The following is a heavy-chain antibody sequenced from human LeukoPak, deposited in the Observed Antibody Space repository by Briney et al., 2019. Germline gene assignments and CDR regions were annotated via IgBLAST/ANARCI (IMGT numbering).Heavy chain of an antibody. V-gene: IGHV3-48*01. D-gene: IGHD3-22*01. CDR2: ISSSSYTI. CDR3: ARDSSGYSYPPYYFDY. Sequence: GGSLRLSCAASGLTFSSYSMNWVRQAPGKGLEWVSYISSSSYTIYYADSVKGRFTISRDNAKNSLYLQMNSLRAEDTAVYYCARDSSGYSYPPYYFDYWGQGTLVTVSS. CDR1: GLTFSSYS. J-gene: IGHJ4*02.